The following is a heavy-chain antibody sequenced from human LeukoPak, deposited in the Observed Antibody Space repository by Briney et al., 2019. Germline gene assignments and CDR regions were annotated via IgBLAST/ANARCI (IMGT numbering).Heavy chain of an antibody. D-gene: IGHD4-23*01. J-gene: IGHJ3*02. CDR1: GYTFTGYY. CDR3: ARHTVVNAFDI. V-gene: IGHV1-2*04. CDR2: MNPNSGGT. Sequence: ASVKVSRKASGYTFTGYYMHWVRQAPGQGLEWTGWMNPNSGGTNYAQKFQGWVTMTRDTSISTAYMELSRLRSDDTAVYYCARHTVVNAFDIWGQGTMVTVSS.